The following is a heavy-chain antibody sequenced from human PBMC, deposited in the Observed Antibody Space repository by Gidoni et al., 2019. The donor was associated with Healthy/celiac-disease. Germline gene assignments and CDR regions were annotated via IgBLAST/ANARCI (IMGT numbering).Heavy chain of an antibody. CDR3: ARAGIGGNWLFD. D-gene: IGHD3-9*01. Sequence: QVHLQDSGPGLMMPSQTLSLTCTLSCGSLLSGGYYWSWIRQHPGKGLEWLEYIYYSGSPYYNPSVKSRVTIAVDTSKNQFSLKLSSGTAADTAVYYCARAGIGGNWLFDWGQGTLVTVSS. CDR2: IYYSGSP. V-gene: IGHV4-31*03. J-gene: IGHJ4*02. CDR1: CGSLLSGGYY.